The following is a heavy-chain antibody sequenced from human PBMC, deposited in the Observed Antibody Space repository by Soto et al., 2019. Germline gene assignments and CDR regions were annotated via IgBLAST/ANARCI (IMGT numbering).Heavy chain of an antibody. CDR3: ARVIRGAYYNSPLHP. CDR1: GHTFTGSF. CDR2: IKTSSGAA. Sequence: ASVKVSCKASGHTFTGSFMHWVRQAPGQGLEWMGWIKTSSGAAAYAQSFQGRFTMTRDTSISTVYMELSRLRLVDTAVYYCARVIRGAYYNSPLHPWRQGTVVTVSS. V-gene: IGHV1-2*02. J-gene: IGHJ5*02. D-gene: IGHD3-10*01.